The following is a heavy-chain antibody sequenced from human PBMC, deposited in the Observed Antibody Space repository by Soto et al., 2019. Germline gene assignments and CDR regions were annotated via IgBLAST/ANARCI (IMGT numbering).Heavy chain of an antibody. D-gene: IGHD6-6*01. CDR1: GFTFSSYS. V-gene: IGHV3-21*01. J-gene: IGHJ5*02. Sequence: EVQLVESGGGLVKPGGSLRLSCAASGFTFSSYSMNWVRQAPGKGLEWVSSISSSSSYIYYADSVKGRFTISRDNAKNSLYLQMNSLRAEDTAVYYCARDKYSSSDWFDPWGQGTLVTVSS. CDR3: ARDKYSSSDWFDP. CDR2: ISSSSSYI.